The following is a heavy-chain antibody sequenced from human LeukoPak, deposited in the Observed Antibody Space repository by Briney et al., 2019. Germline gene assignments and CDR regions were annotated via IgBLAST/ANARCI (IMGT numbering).Heavy chain of an antibody. CDR1: GFIFTNYN. V-gene: IGHV3-23*01. CDR3: AKDPNGDYIGTFDI. D-gene: IGHD4-17*01. J-gene: IGHJ3*02. Sequence: GGSLRLSCAASGFIFTNYNLNWVRQAPGKGLEWVATVLGSGVPTYYADSVQGRFTISRDNSKNTLYLQMNSLRAEDTAIYYCAKDPNGDYIGTFDIWGQGTMVIVS. CDR2: VLGSGVPT.